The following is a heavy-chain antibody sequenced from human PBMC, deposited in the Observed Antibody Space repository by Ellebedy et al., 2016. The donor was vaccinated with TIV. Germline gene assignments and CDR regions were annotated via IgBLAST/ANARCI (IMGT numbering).Heavy chain of an antibody. Sequence: ASVKVSXKVSGYTLTELSMHWVRQAPGKGLEWMGGFDPEDGETIYAQKFQGRVTMTEDTSTDTAYMELSSLRSEDTAVYYCARDKGYSSSWYSYYYGMDVWGQGTTVTVSS. CDR1: GYTLTELS. D-gene: IGHD6-13*01. J-gene: IGHJ6*02. V-gene: IGHV1-24*01. CDR3: ARDKGYSSSWYSYYYGMDV. CDR2: FDPEDGET.